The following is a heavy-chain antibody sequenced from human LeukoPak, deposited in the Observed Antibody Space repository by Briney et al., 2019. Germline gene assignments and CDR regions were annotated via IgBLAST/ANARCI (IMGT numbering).Heavy chain of an antibody. D-gene: IGHD3-10*01. J-gene: IGHJ4*02. CDR1: GFTVSSNY. Sequence: GGSLRLSCAASGFTVSSNYMSWVRQAPGKGLEWVPVIYSGGSTYYADSVKGRFTISRDNSKNTLYLQMNGLRAEDTAVYYCARDKWFGDRYYFDYWGQGTLVTVSS. CDR3: ARDKWFGDRYYFDY. CDR2: IYSGGST. V-gene: IGHV3-53*01.